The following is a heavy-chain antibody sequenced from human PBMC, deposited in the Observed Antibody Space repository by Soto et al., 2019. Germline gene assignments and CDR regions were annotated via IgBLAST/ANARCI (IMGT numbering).Heavy chain of an antibody. D-gene: IGHD3-22*01. Sequence: GGSLRLSCAASGSTFSSYAMSWVRQAPGKGLEWVSAISGSGGSTYYADSVKGRFTISRDNSKNTLYLQMNSLRAEDTAVYYCAKEKRYYYDSSGYIFDYWGQGTLVTVS. J-gene: IGHJ4*02. CDR2: ISGSGGST. CDR1: GSTFSSYA. CDR3: AKEKRYYYDSSGYIFDY. V-gene: IGHV3-23*01.